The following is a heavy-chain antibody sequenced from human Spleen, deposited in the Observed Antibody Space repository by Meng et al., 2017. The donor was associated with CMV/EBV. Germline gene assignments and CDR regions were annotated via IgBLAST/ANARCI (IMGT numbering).Heavy chain of an antibody. V-gene: IGHV4-39*07. CDR3: ARVTMVRGVDY. CDR1: GGSISSSSYY. Sequence: QLQLCVSGPGLGKPSETLSLPCTVSGGSISSSSYYWGWIRQPPGKGLEWIGSIYYSGSTYYNPSLKSRVTISVDTSKNQFSLKLSSVTAADTAVYYCARVTMVRGVDYWGQGTLVTVSS. CDR2: IYYSGST. J-gene: IGHJ4*02. D-gene: IGHD3-10*01.